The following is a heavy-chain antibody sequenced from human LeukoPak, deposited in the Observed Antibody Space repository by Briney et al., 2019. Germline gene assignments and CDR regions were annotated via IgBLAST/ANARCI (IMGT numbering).Heavy chain of an antibody. Sequence: GGSLRLSCAASGLTFSSHWMHWVRQAPGKGLEWVSAISGSGGSTYYADSVKGRFTISRDNSKNTLYLQMNSLRAEDTAVYYCAKATTDAFDIWGQGTMVTVSS. CDR2: ISGSGGST. V-gene: IGHV3-23*01. J-gene: IGHJ3*02. CDR3: AKATTDAFDI. D-gene: IGHD4-11*01. CDR1: GLTFSSHW.